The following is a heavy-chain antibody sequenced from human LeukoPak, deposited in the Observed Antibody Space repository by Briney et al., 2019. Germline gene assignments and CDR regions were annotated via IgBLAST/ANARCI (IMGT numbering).Heavy chain of an antibody. CDR1: GFTFSSYG. J-gene: IGHJ6*02. D-gene: IGHD3-10*01. Sequence: GGSLRLSCAASGFTFSSYGMPWVRQAPGKGLEWVAVISYDGSNKYYADSVKGRFTISRDNSKNTLYLQMNRLRAEDTAVYYCAKDWVRYYYYGMDVWGQGTTVTVSS. V-gene: IGHV3-30*18. CDR3: AKDWVRYYYYGMDV. CDR2: ISYDGSNK.